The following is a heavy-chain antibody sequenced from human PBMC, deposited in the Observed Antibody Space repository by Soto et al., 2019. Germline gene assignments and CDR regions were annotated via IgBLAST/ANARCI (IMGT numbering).Heavy chain of an antibody. CDR3: TTGIAVALFDY. Sequence: GGSLRLSCAASGFTVSSNYMSWVRQAPGKGLEWVGRTKSKTDGGTTDYAAPVKGRFTISRDDSKNTLYLQMNSLKTEDTAVYYCTTGIAVALFDYWGQGTLVTVSS. D-gene: IGHD6-19*01. CDR2: TKSKTDGGTT. J-gene: IGHJ4*02. V-gene: IGHV3-15*01. CDR1: GFTVSSNY.